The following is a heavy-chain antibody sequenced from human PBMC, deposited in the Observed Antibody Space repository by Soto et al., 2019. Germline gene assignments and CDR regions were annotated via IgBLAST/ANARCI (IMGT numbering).Heavy chain of an antibody. CDR1: GFTFSSYG. CDR2: ISYDGSNK. CDR3: AKGSGMTTVTTAGY. J-gene: IGHJ4*02. D-gene: IGHD4-17*01. V-gene: IGHV3-30*18. Sequence: QVQLVESGGGEVQPGRSLRLSCAASGFTFSSYGMHWVRQAPGKGLEWVAVISYDGSNKYYADSVKGRFTISRDNSKNTLYLQMNSLRAEDTAVYYCAKGSGMTTVTTAGYWGQGTLVTVSS.